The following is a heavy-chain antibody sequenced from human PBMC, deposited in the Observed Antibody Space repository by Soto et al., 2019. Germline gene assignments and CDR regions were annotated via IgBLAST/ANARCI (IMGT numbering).Heavy chain of an antibody. CDR3: AKRRCAGGHFDL. Sequence: EVELLESVGGLVQPEGSLRLYCAASGFTFSTYAMGWVRQAPGTGLAWVSVVSSGGGTHYADSVKGRFTVSRDNSKNTLALQMSSLRADDTDIYYCAKRRCAGGHFDLWGQGAGVTVSS. CDR1: GFTFSTYA. V-gene: IGHV3-23*01. J-gene: IGHJ4*02. D-gene: IGHD2-8*02. CDR2: VSSGGGT.